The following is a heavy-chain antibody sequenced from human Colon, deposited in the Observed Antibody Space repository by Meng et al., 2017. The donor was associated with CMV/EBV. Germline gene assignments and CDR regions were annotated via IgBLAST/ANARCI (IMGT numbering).Heavy chain of an antibody. J-gene: IGHJ4*02. V-gene: IGHV1-2*02. Sequence: QVQLVPAWTEVKKPGASVKVSCKTSGYTFTAKHLHWVQHAPGQGLEWMGWIYPQNGGTYFAQKFQGRVTMTSDTSISTAYMELSSLTSDDTAIYYCIKEDWYFDFWGQGTLVTVSS. D-gene: IGHD2-21*01. CDR2: IYPQNGGT. CDR1: GYTFTAKH. CDR3: IKEDWYFDF.